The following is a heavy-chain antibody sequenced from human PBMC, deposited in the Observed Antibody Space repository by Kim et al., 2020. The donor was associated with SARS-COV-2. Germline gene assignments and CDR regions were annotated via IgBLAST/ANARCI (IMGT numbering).Heavy chain of an antibody. V-gene: IGHV3-7*03. CDR3: PAFGN. J-gene: IGHJ4*02. Sequence: KRDGSEKYYVDSVEGRFAISRDNANNSLYLQVNSLRGEDTAVYYCPAFGNWGRGTLVTVSS. CDR2: KRDGSEK.